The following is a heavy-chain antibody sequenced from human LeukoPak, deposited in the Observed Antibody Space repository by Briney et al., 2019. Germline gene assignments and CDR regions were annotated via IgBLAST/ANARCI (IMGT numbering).Heavy chain of an antibody. CDR2: IRSKAYGGTT. J-gene: IGHJ4*02. CDR3: TRAQRRGYSGYDLGY. Sequence: GGSLRLSCTAYGFTFGDYAMSWVRQAPGKGLEWVGFIRSKAYGGTTEYAASVKGRFTISRDDSKSIAYLQMNSLKTEDTAVYYCTRAQRRGYSGYDLGYWGQGTLVTVSS. V-gene: IGHV3-49*04. CDR1: GFTFGDYA. D-gene: IGHD5-12*01.